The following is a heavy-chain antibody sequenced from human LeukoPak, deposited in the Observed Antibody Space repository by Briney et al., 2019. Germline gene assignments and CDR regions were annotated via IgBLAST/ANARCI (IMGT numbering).Heavy chain of an antibody. CDR3: ARGRAMVVGVTGVPFDY. D-gene: IGHD2-21*02. V-gene: IGHV1-46*01. J-gene: IGHJ4*02. CDR2: IYPSGDST. Sequence: ASAKVSCKASANTFTSYYIHWVRQAPGQGLEWMGGIYPSGDSTDYAQRFQGRVTMSADASTNTVYMELRSLTSGDTAIYYCARGRAMVVGVTGVPFDYWGQGTLATVSS. CDR1: ANTFTSYY.